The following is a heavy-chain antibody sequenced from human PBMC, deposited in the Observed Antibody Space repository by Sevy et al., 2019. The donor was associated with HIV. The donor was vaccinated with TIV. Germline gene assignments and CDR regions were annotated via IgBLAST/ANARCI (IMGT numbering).Heavy chain of an antibody. V-gene: IGHV4-34*01. Sequence: SETLSLTCAVYGGYFSGYYWSWIRQPPGKGLEWIGEINHSGSTNYNPSLKSRVTISVDTSKNQFSLKLRSVTAADTAVYYCARLAFGTGSYFDYWGQGSLVTVSS. CDR1: GGYFSGYY. CDR3: ARLAFGTGSYFDY. CDR2: INHSGST. D-gene: IGHD3-10*01. J-gene: IGHJ4*02.